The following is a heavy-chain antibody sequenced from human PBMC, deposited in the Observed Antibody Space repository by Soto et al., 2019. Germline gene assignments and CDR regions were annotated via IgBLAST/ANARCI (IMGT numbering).Heavy chain of an antibody. J-gene: IGHJ4*02. Sequence: SETLSLTCTVSGGSISSSSYYWGWIRHPPGKGLEWIGSIYYSGSTYYNPSLKSRVTISVDTSKNQFSLKLSSVTAADTAVYYCASTTKTSLRWYRYPLFDYWGQGTLVTVSS. CDR2: IYYSGST. CDR3: ASTTKTSLRWYRYPLFDY. D-gene: IGHD4-17*01. V-gene: IGHV4-39*01. CDR1: GGSISSSSYY.